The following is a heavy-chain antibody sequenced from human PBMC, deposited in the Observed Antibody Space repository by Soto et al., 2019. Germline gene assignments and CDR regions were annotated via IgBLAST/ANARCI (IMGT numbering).Heavy chain of an antibody. CDR2: ISAYNGNT. D-gene: IGHD3-22*01. Sequence: QVQLVQSGAEVKKPGASVKVSCKASGYTFTSYGISWVRQAPGQGLECMGWISAYNGNTNYAQKLQGRGTMTPHTSTSTAYMELRSLRSDHTAVYYCARTQGITMIVPEGVWGQGTLVTVSS. CDR3: ARTQGITMIVPEGV. J-gene: IGHJ4*02. V-gene: IGHV1-18*01. CDR1: GYTFTSYG.